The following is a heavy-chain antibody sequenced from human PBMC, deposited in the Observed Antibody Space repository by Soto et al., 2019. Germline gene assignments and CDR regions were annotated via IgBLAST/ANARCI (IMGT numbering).Heavy chain of an antibody. V-gene: IGHV1-18*01. J-gene: IGHJ5*02. CDR2: ISAYNGTT. CDR1: GYTFTSYG. Sequence: QVQLVQSGAEVKKPGASVKVSCKASGYTFTSYGISWVRQAPGQGLEWMGWISAYNGTTNYAQTLQGRVTMTTDTSTSTAYMELRSLRSDDTAVYYCARGNNGVVPAAIRIEGWFDPWGQGTLVTVSS. CDR3: ARGNNGVVPAAIRIEGWFDP. D-gene: IGHD2-2*01.